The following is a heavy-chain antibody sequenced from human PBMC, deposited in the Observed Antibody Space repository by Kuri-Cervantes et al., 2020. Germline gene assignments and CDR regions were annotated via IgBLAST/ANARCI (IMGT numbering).Heavy chain of an antibody. Sequence: SETLSLTCAVYGGSFSGYYWSWIRQPPGKGLEWIGYIYYSGSTNYNPSLKSRVTISVDTSKNQFSLKLSSVTAADTAVCYCARTRYDILTGYFYYYYGMDVWGQGTTVTVSS. D-gene: IGHD3-9*01. CDR2: IYYSGST. J-gene: IGHJ6*02. CDR3: ARTRYDILTGYFYYYYGMDV. CDR1: GGSFSGYY. V-gene: IGHV4-59*01.